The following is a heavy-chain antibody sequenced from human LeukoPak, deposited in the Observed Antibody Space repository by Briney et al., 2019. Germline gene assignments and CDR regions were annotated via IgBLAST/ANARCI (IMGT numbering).Heavy chain of an antibody. V-gene: IGHV1-69*01. J-gene: IGHJ4*02. Sequence: SVKVSCKASGDTFSSYGISWVRQAPGQGLEWMGGIIPIFGTANYAQKFQGRVTITAEESTNTAHMELNTLRSEDTAVYFCSCRKEIAVTGASATYLDYWGQGTLVTVSS. CDR2: IIPIFGTA. D-gene: IGHD6-19*01. CDR3: SCRKEIAVTGASATYLDY. CDR1: GDTFSSYG.